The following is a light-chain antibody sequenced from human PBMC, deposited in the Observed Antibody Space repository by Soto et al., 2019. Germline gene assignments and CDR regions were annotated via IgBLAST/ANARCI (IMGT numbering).Light chain of an antibody. CDR1: QSVSSS. J-gene: IGKJ2*01. V-gene: IGKV3-15*01. Sequence: EIVMTQSPATLSVSPGDRATLSCRASQSVSSSLAWYQQKPGQAPRLLIYRASIRATGIPARFSGSGSGTEFTLTISSLQSEDFAVYYCQQYNNWPPRYTFGQGTKLEIK. CDR3: QQYNNWPPRYT. CDR2: RAS.